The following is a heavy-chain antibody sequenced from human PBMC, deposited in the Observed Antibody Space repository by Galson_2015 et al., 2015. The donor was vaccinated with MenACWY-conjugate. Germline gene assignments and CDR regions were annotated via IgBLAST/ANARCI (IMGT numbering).Heavy chain of an antibody. CDR3: ARGVNLASMAGY. J-gene: IGHJ4*02. CDR2: MYYSGSA. Sequence: LSLTCTVSGGSITSYYWSWIRQPPGKGLEWIGYMYYSGSANYNPSLKSRVTISVDTSKNQFSLTVTSVTAADTAVYYCARGVNLASMAGYWGQGTLVTVSS. CDR1: GGSITSYY. V-gene: IGHV4-59*01. D-gene: IGHD3-3*02.